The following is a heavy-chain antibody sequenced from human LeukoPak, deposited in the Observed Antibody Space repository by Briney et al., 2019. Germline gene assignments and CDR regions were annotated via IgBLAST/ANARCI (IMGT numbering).Heavy chain of an antibody. V-gene: IGHV4-39*01. CDR1: LDSICSRIDE. D-gene: IGHD3-10*01. CDR3: ARPALGAFDI. Sequence: RPSETLPLTCSVHLDSICSRIDERGPIRQPPGKGLERLGSLYYTGSTYYNPSLKSRVTISVDTSKNQFSLKLSSVTAADMAVYYCARPALGAFDIWGQGTMVTVSS. J-gene: IGHJ3*02. CDR2: LYYTGST.